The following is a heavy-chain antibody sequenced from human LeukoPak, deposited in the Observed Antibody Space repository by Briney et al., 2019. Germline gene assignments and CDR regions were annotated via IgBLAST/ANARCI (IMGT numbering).Heavy chain of an antibody. J-gene: IGHJ6*02. CDR3: ARSGGSWYYYGMDV. CDR2: INHSGST. D-gene: IGHD6-13*01. Sequence: PSETLSLTCTVSGGSISSSSYYWGWIRQPPGKGLEWIGEINHSGSTNYNPSLKSRVTISVDTSKNQFSLKLSSVTAADTAVYYCARSGGSWYYYGMDVWGQGTTVTVSS. V-gene: IGHV4-39*07. CDR1: GGSISSSSYY.